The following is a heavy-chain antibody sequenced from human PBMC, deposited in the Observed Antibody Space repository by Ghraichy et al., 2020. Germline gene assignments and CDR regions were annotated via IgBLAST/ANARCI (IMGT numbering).Heavy chain of an antibody. Sequence: SETLSLTCTVSGGSISSYYWSWIRQPPGKGLEWIGYIYYSGSTNYNPSLKSRVTISVDTSKNQFSLKLSSVTAADTAVYYCARPYSSGWYRGAFDIWGQGTMVTVSS. CDR3: ARPYSSGWYRGAFDI. V-gene: IGHV4-59*01. CDR1: GGSISSYY. J-gene: IGHJ3*02. CDR2: IYYSGST. D-gene: IGHD6-19*01.